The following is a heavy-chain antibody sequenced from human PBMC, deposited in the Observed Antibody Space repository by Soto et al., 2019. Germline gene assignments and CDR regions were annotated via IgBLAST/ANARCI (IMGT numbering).Heavy chain of an antibody. D-gene: IGHD3-16*01. CDR2: IIPVFGTT. CDR1: GGLFSSFA. CDR3: ARGGGPYVWFNEF. V-gene: IGHV1-69*13. Sequence: SVKVSCKDSGGLFSSFAISWVRQAPGQGLEWMGGIIPVFGTTNYAQKFQGRATITADESTNTAYMELSSLTSDDTAMYYCARGGGPYVWFNEFWGQGTQVTAPQ. J-gene: IGHJ4*02.